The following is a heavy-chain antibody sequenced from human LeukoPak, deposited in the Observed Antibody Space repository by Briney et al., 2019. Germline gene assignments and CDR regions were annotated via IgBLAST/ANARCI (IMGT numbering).Heavy chain of an antibody. V-gene: IGHV3-48*01. Sequence: GGSLRLPCAASGFMFSGYSMDWVRQAPGKGLEWVSYISSSGGDTRYTDSVKGRFTISRDNAKNSLYLQMNSLRAEDTAVYYCARGRQGYHFDYWGQGTLVTVSS. D-gene: IGHD5-18*01. CDR1: GFMFSGYS. J-gene: IGHJ4*02. CDR3: ARGRQGYHFDY. CDR2: ISSSGGDT.